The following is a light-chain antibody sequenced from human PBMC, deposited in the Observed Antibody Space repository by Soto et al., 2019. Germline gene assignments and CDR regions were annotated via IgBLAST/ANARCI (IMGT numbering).Light chain of an antibody. Sequence: DIQMTQSPSSLSASVGDRVTITCRASQSISSYLNWYQQKPGKAPNLLIYTASSLESGVPSRFSGSGSGTDFTLTITRLQPEDFATYFCQQSYSRPRTFGQGTKVEIK. J-gene: IGKJ1*01. CDR2: TAS. CDR1: QSISSY. V-gene: IGKV1-39*01. CDR3: QQSYSRPRT.